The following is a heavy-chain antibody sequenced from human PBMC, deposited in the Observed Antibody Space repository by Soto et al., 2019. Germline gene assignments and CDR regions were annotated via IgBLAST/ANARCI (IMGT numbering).Heavy chain of an antibody. J-gene: IGHJ5*02. D-gene: IGHD6-13*01. CDR1: GYTFTSYD. V-gene: IGHV1-8*01. CDR3: ARSVTIAAAGIYWFDP. CDR2: MKPNSGNT. Sequence: QVQLVQSGAEVKKPGASVKVSCKASGYTFTSYDINWVRQATGQGLEWMGWMKPNSGNTGYAQKFQGRVTMTRNTSISTAYMELSSLRSEDTAVYYCARSVTIAAAGIYWFDPWGQGTLVTVSS.